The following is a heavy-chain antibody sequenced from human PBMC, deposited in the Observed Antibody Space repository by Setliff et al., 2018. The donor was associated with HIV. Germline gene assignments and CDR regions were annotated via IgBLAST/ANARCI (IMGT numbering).Heavy chain of an antibody. V-gene: IGHV4-39*01. CDR1: GASIGSSHYY. J-gene: IGHJ6*03. Sequence: LSLTCSVSGASIGSSHYYWGWIRQPPGKGLEWVASIYYNGSPFYNPSLKSRVTISVDTSKNQFSLNLSSVTAADTAVYYCARHCGYSPGQICYYYLDVWGKGTTVTVSS. CDR3: ARHCGYSPGQICYYYLDV. CDR2: IYYNGSP. D-gene: IGHD5-18*01.